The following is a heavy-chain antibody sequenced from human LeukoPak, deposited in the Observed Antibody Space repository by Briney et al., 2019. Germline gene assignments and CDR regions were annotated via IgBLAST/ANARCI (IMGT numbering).Heavy chain of an antibody. D-gene: IGHD6-19*01. CDR2: ISGGGGST. V-gene: IGHV3-23*01. J-gene: IGHJ4*02. Sequence: GGSLRLSCAASGFSFSSYAMSWVRQAPGKGLEWVSAISGGGGSTYYADSVKGRFTISRDNSKNTLYLQMNSLRAEDTAVYYCAKGLGIAVAAHFDYWGQGTLVTVSS. CDR1: GFSFSSYA. CDR3: AKGLGIAVAAHFDY.